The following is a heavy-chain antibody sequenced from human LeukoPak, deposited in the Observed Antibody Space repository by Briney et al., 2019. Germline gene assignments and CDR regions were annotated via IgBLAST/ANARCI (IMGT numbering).Heavy chain of an antibody. CDR2: TYYRSKWYN. D-gene: IGHD6-19*01. CDR1: GDSVSSNSAA. J-gene: IGHJ6*02. V-gene: IGHV6-1*01. Sequence: SQTLSLTCAISGDSVSSNSAAWHWIRQSPSRGLEWLGRTYYRSKWYNDYAVSVKSRITINPDTSKNQFSLQLNSVTPEDTAVYYCARDRLGIAVAGTFSRYYYYGMDVWGQGTTVTVSS. CDR3: ARDRLGIAVAGTFSRYYYYGMDV.